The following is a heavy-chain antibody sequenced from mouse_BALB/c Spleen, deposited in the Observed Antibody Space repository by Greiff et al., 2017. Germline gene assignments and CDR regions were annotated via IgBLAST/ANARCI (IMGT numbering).Heavy chain of an antibody. Sequence: EVQVVESGGDLVKPGGSLKLSCAASGFTFSSYGMSWVRQTPDKRLEWVATISSGGSYTYYPDSVKGRFTISRDNAKNTLYLQMSSLKSEDTAMYYCARQGYGNSFAYWGQGTLVTVSA. CDR3: ARQGYGNSFAY. J-gene: IGHJ3*01. CDR2: ISSGGSYT. V-gene: IGHV5-6*01. D-gene: IGHD2-1*01. CDR1: GFTFSSYG.